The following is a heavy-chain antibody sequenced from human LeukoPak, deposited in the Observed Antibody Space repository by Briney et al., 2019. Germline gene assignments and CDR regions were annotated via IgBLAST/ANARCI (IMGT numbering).Heavy chain of an antibody. D-gene: IGHD5-18*01. J-gene: IGHJ4*02. Sequence: GGSLRLSCAASGFTFGDYAMRWVRQAPGKGLEWVSGISWNSGGIGYADSVKGRFTISRDNAKNSLYVQMNSLRAEDTAVYYCAREGYNYRGLDYWGQGTLVTVSS. CDR2: ISWNSGGI. V-gene: IGHV3-9*01. CDR1: GFTFGDYA. CDR3: AREGYNYRGLDY.